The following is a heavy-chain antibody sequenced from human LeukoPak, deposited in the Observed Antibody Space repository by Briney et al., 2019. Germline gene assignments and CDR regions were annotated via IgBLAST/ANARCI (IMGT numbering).Heavy chain of an antibody. Sequence: PGGSLRLSCAASGFTFSNYAMDWIRQAPGKGLEWVAFIKGDGSAKKYVDSVKGRFTISRDNAKNSLFLQMNSLRAEDTAVYYCARDRGWIQHDIWGQGTMVTVSS. V-gene: IGHV3-7*01. CDR1: GFTFSNYA. CDR2: IKGDGSAK. D-gene: IGHD5-18*01. J-gene: IGHJ3*02. CDR3: ARDRGWIQHDI.